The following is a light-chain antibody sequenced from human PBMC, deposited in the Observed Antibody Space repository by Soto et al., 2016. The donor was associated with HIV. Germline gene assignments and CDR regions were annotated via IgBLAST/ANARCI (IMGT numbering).Light chain of an antibody. CDR1: QSISTY. V-gene: IGKV1-39*01. CDR2: GAA. CDR3: QQANSFPMFT. Sequence: DIQMTQSPSSLSLSIGDRVSITCRASQSISTYLNWYQQKPGRAPKLLIYGAASLQSGVPSRFSGSGSGTEFTLTISSLQSEDLATYYCQQANSFPMFTFGPGTKVDIK. J-gene: IGKJ3*01.